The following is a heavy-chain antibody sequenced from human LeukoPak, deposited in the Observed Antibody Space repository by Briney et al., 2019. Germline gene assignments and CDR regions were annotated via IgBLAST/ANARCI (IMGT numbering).Heavy chain of an antibody. CDR3: ARDLLRYFDWFDY. CDR1: GFTFSSYW. D-gene: IGHD3-9*01. J-gene: IGHJ5*01. CDR2: IKQDGSEK. V-gene: IGHV3-7*01. Sequence: GGSLRLSCTASGFTFSSYWMSWLRQAPGKGLEWVANIKQDGSEKYYVDSVKGRFTISRDNAKNSLYLQMNSLRAEDTAVYYCARDLLRYFDWFDYWGQGTLVTVSS.